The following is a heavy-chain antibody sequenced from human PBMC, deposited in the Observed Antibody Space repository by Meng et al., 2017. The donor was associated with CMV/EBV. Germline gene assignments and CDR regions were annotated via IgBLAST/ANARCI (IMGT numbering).Heavy chain of an antibody. Sequence: VSLVQSGAEVKQPGASVKVSCKASGYTFTGYYMHGVRQAPGQGLEWMGWINPNSGGTNYAQKFQGRVTMTRDTSISTAYMELSRLRSDDTAVYYCATYIGNYINWYFDLWGRGTLVTVSS. J-gene: IGHJ2*01. V-gene: IGHV1-2*02. CDR1: GYTFTGYY. D-gene: IGHD1-7*01. CDR2: INPNSGGT. CDR3: ATYIGNYINWYFDL.